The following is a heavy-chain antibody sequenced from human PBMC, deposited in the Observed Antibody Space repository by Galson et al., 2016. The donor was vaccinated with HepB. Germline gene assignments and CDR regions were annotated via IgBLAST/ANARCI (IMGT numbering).Heavy chain of an antibody. CDR3: ARDMAPIQLWLRYYYYGMDV. J-gene: IGHJ6*02. D-gene: IGHD5-18*01. Sequence: SCKASGYTFTSYAMRWVRQAPGQRLEWMGWINAGNGNTKYSQKFQGRVTITRDTSASTAYMELSSRRSEDKAVYYCARDMAPIQLWLRYYYYGMDVWGQGTTVTVSS. V-gene: IGHV1-3*01. CDR1: GYTFTSYA. CDR2: INAGNGNT.